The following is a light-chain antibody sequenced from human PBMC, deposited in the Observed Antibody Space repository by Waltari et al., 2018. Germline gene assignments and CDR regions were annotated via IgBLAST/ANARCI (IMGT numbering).Light chain of an antibody. CDR3: QQRGKWPPT. Sequence: EIVLTQSPATLSSFPGERATLSCRTSQGVGSYLGWYHNKPGQAPRLPMYGASNRATGIPARFGGSGSGTDFTLTISSLEPEDFAVYYCQQRGKWPPTFGQGTKVEIK. V-gene: IGKV3-11*01. CDR1: QGVGSY. CDR2: GAS. J-gene: IGKJ1*01.